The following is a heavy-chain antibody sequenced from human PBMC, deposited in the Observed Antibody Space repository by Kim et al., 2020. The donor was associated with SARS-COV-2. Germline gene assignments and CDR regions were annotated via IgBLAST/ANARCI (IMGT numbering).Heavy chain of an antibody. D-gene: IGHD2-2*01. V-gene: IGHV7-4-1*02. J-gene: IGHJ3*02. CDR2: INTNTGNP. Sequence: ASVKVSCKASGYTFTSYAMNWVRQAPGQGLEWMGWINTNTGNPTYAQGFTGRFVFSLDTSVSTAYLQISSLKAEDTAVYYCARELIVVVPAARGPDAFDIWGQGTMVTVSS. CDR1: GYTFTSYA. CDR3: ARELIVVVPAARGPDAFDI.